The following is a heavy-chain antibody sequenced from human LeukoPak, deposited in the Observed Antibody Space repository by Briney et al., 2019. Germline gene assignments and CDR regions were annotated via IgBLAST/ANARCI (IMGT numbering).Heavy chain of an antibody. CDR1: GGSISSSSYY. V-gene: IGHV4-39*01. CDR2: IYYSGST. D-gene: IGHD3-16*01. CDR3: ARHVGGGSYSDYMDV. J-gene: IGHJ6*03. Sequence: SETLSLTXTVSGGSISSSSYYWGWIRQPPGKGLEWIGSIYYSGSTYYNPSLKSRVTISVDTSKNQFSLKLSSVTAADTAVYYCARHVGGGSYSDYMDVWGKGTTVTVSS.